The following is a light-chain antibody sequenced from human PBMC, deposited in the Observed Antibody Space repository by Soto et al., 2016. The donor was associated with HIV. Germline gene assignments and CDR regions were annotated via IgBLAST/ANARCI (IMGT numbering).Light chain of an antibody. CDR3: QSADSSGTYVL. CDR1: SLRDYP. V-gene: IGLV3-25*03. J-gene: IGLJ2*01. CDR2: KDS. Sequence: SSELSQDPTVSVALGQTVRITCQGDSLRDYPAGWYQQKPGQAPVLVIYKDSERPSGIPERFSGSSSGTTVTLTISGVQAEDEADYYCQSADSSGTYVLFGGGTKLTVL.